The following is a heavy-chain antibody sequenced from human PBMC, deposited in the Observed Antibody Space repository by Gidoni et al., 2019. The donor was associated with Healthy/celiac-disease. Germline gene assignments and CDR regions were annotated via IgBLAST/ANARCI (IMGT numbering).Heavy chain of an antibody. Sequence: QVQLVESGGGLVKPGGSLRLSCSASGFTFSDYYMSWIRQAPGKGLEWVSYISSSSSYTNYADSVKGRFTISRDNAKNSLYLQMNSLRAEDTAVYYCARAVVPAAIDWFDPWGQGTLVTVSS. CDR2: ISSSSSYT. J-gene: IGHJ5*02. V-gene: IGHV3-11*05. CDR1: GFTFSDYY. CDR3: ARAVVPAAIDWFDP. D-gene: IGHD2-2*01.